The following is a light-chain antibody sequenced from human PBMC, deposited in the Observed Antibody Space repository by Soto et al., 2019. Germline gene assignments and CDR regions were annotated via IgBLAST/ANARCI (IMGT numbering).Light chain of an antibody. J-gene: IGLJ2*01. V-gene: IGLV7-43*01. CDR1: TGAVTSGYY. Sequence: QAVVTQEPSLTVSPGGTVTLTCASSTGAVTSGYYPNWFQQKPGQAPRALIYNTSYKHSWTPARFSGSLLGGKAALTLSGVQPEDEAEYYCLLYYGAAGVFGGGTQLTVL. CDR2: NTS. CDR3: LLYYGAAGV.